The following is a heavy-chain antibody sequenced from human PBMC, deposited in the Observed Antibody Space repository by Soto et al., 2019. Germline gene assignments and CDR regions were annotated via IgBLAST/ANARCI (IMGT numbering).Heavy chain of an antibody. J-gene: IGHJ4*02. CDR1: GDSVSDNSAA. D-gene: IGHD6-25*01. Sequence: QVQLQQSGPGLVKPSQTLSLTCAISGDSVSDNSAAWNWIRQSPSRGLEWLGRTYYRSKWYSDYTSSVKSLLTVNTDTSKNQFPLPLNFVTPDDSAVYYCARDGYSSAYDFDYWGQGTLVTVSS. V-gene: IGHV6-1*01. CDR2: TYYRSKWYS. CDR3: ARDGYSSAYDFDY.